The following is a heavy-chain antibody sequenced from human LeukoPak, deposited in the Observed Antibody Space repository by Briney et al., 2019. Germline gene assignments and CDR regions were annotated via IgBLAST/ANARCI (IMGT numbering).Heavy chain of an antibody. J-gene: IGHJ6*02. V-gene: IGHV4-59*01. CDR1: GGAISSYY. CDR3: ARLIDYYGMDV. Sequence: SETLSLTCTVSGGAISSYYWSWIRQPPGKGLEWIGYIYYSGSTNYNPSLKSRVTISVDTSKNQFSLKLSSVTAADTAVYYCARLIDYYGMDVWGQGTTVTVSS. CDR2: IYYSGST. D-gene: IGHD3-16*01.